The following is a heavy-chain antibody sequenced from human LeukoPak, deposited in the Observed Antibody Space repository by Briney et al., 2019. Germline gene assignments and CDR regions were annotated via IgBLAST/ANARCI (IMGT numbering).Heavy chain of an antibody. D-gene: IGHD6-6*01. CDR3: AGDRYSSSLDY. Sequence: PSETLSLTCTVSGGSISSSSYYWGWIRQPPGKGLEWIGSIYYSGSTYYNPSLKSRVTISVDTSKNQFSLKLSSVTAADTAVYYCAGDRYSSSLDYWGQGTLVTVSS. J-gene: IGHJ4*02. CDR1: GGSISSSSYY. CDR2: IYYSGST. V-gene: IGHV4-39*07.